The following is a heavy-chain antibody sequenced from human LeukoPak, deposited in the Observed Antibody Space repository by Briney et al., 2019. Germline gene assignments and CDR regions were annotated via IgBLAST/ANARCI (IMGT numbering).Heavy chain of an antibody. CDR1: GFTFSSYS. V-gene: IGHV3-21*01. Sequence: GGSLRLSCAASGFTFSSYSIHWVRQAPGKGLEWGSSISGRDNYVYYADTVTGRFGISRNNAKNSVYLQKKHMRAQETAVYSCAKARAYVIRGRIIPPAGRYFDYWGQGTLVTVSS. J-gene: IGHJ4*02. CDR2: ISGRDNYV. CDR3: AKARAYVIRGRIIPPAGRYFDY. D-gene: IGHD3-10*01.